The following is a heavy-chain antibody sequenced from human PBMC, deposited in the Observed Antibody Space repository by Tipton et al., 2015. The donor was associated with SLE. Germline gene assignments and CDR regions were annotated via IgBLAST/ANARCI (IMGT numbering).Heavy chain of an antibody. CDR1: GYTFTSYG. Sequence: QVQLVQSGAEVKKPGASVKVSCKASGYTFTSYGISWVRQAPGQGLEWMGWISAYNGNTNYAQKLQGRVTMTTDTSTSTAYMELRSLRSAATAWYYCARAIVVVPGHYYMDVWGKGTTVTISS. V-gene: IGHV1-18*01. D-gene: IGHD2-2*01. CDR3: ARAIVVVPGHYYMDV. J-gene: IGHJ6*03. CDR2: ISAYNGNT.